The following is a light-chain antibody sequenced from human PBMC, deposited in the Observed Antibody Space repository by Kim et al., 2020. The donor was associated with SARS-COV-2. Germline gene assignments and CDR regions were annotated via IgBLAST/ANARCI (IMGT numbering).Light chain of an antibody. J-gene: IGLJ2*01. CDR2: GKN. V-gene: IGLV3-19*01. CDR3: NSRDSSGNHLV. Sequence: LGRRGRMTCQGDNLRNYSANWYQQKPGQAPILVIYGKNNRPSGIPDRFSGSSSGNTASLTITGAQAEDEADYYCNSRDSSGNHLVFGGGTQLTVL. CDR1: NLRNYS.